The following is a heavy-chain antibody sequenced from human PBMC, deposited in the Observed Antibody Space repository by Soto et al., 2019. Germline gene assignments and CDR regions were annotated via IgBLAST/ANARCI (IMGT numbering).Heavy chain of an antibody. J-gene: IGHJ4*02. CDR1: GFTFSSYS. Sequence: GGSLRLSCAASGFTFSSYSMNWVRQAPGKGLEWVSSISSSSSYIYYADSVKGRFTIARDNAKNSLYLQMNSLRAEDTAVYYCARELYDYVWGSYRSTYYFDYWGQGTLVTVSS. CDR2: ISSSSSYI. V-gene: IGHV3-21*01. D-gene: IGHD3-16*02. CDR3: ARELYDYVWGSYRSTYYFDY.